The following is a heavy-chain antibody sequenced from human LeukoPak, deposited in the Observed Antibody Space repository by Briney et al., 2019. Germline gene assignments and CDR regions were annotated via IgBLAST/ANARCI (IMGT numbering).Heavy chain of an antibody. V-gene: IGHV3-48*04. Sequence: GGSLRLSCAASGFTFSTYIMNWVRQAPGKGLEWISYISTTGTIYYADSVEGRFTISRDNAKNSLYLQMNSLRAEDTAVYCCARPRGGGPYFDYWGQGTLVTVSS. CDR2: ISTTGTI. CDR3: ARPRGGGPYFDY. J-gene: IGHJ4*02. D-gene: IGHD3-16*01. CDR1: GFTFSTYI.